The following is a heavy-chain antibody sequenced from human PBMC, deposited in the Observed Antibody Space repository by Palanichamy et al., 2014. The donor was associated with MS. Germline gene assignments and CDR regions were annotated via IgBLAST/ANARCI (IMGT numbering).Heavy chain of an antibody. V-gene: IGHV1-18*04. CDR2: ISTYNGNT. J-gene: IGHJ6*02. D-gene: IGHD3-10*01. CDR1: GYTFSSYG. CDR3: ARDIGPVPGDYYYGLDV. Sequence: QVQLVQSGAEVKEPGASVRVSCKASGYTFSSYGISWARQAPGQGLEWMGWISTYNGNTKYAQKFQDRVTMTTDTSTTTAHMDLRSLRSDDPAVYFCARDIGPVPGDYYYGLDVWGQGTTATVSS.